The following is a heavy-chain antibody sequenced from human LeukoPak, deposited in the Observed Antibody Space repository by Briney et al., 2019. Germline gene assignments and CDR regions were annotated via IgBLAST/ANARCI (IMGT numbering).Heavy chain of an antibody. CDR3: ARGLNYDILTSPNWFDS. Sequence: PSETLSLTCAVYGGSFNGYYWSWFRQPPGKGLEWIGEINHSGSTNYNPSLKSRVTISVDTSKNQFSLKLSSVTAADTAVYYCARGLNYDILTSPNWFDSWAQGTLVTVSS. CDR1: GGSFNGYY. V-gene: IGHV4-34*01. J-gene: IGHJ5*01. CDR2: INHSGST. D-gene: IGHD3-9*01.